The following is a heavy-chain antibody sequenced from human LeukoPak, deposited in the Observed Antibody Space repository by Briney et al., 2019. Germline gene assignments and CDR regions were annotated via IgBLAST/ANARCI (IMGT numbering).Heavy chain of an antibody. V-gene: IGHV3-23*01. CDR2: ILNNGVST. Sequence: GGSLRLSCAASGFTFGTYAMTWVRQAPGMGLEWVSTILNNGVSTYHADSVKGRFTVSRDNSRNTLHLQMNSLRAEDTAVYYCAKGGGRPLDDAFDVWGQGTMVTVSS. J-gene: IGHJ3*01. CDR1: GFTFGTYA. CDR3: AKGGGRPLDDAFDV.